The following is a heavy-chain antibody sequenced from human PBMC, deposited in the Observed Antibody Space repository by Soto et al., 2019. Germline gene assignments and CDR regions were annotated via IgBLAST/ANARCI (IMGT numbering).Heavy chain of an antibody. CDR1: GGTFSSYA. CDR2: IIPIFGTA. D-gene: IGHD3-10*01. CDR3: ARGRYYGSGSRTDYYYYYGMDV. V-gene: IGHV1-69*12. Sequence: QDQLVQSGAEVKKPGSSVKVSCKASGGTFSSYAISWVRQAPGQGLEWMGGIIPIFGTANYAQKFQGRVTITADESTSTAYMELSSLRSEDTAVYYCARGRYYGSGSRTDYYYYYGMDVWGQGTTVTVSS. J-gene: IGHJ6*02.